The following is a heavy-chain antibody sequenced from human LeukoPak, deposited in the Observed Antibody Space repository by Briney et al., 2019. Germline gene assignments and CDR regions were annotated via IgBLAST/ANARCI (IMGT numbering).Heavy chain of an antibody. CDR1: GFTFSSYA. J-gene: IGHJ4*02. V-gene: IGHV3-23*01. CDR3: AKMGAQQWLKRKPVDY. Sequence: TGGSLRLSCAASGFTFSSYAMSWVRQAPGKGLEWVSAISGSGGSTYYADSVKGRFTISRDNSKNTLYLQMNSLRAEDTAVYYCAKMGAQQWLKRKPVDYWGQGTLVTVSS. CDR2: ISGSGGST. D-gene: IGHD6-19*01.